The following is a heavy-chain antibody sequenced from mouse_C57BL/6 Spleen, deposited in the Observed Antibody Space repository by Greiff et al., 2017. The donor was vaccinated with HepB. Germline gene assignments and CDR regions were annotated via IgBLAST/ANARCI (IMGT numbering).Heavy chain of an antibody. CDR2: IYPGSGST. Sequence: QVQLQQPGAELVKPGASVKMSCKASGYTFTSYWITWVKQRPGQGLEWIGDIYPGSGSTNYNEKFKSKATLTVDTSSSTAYMQLSSLTSEDSAVYYCAREYGSKNPAMDYWGQGTSVTVSS. CDR3: AREYGSKNPAMDY. J-gene: IGHJ4*01. V-gene: IGHV1-55*01. D-gene: IGHD1-1*01. CDR1: GYTFTSYW.